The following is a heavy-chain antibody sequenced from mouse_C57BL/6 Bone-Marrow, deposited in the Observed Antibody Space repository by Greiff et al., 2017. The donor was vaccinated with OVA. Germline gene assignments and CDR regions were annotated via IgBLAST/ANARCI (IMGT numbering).Heavy chain of an antibody. J-gene: IGHJ1*03. Sequence: QVQLQQSGAELAKPGASVKLSCKASGYTFTSYWMHWVKQRPGQGLEWIGYINPSSGYTKYNQKFKDKATLTADKSSNTAYMQLSSLTSEGSAVDYCARKPITRVVAEYWWFDVWGTGTTVTVSA. D-gene: IGHD1-1*01. CDR2: INPSSGYT. V-gene: IGHV1-7*01. CDR3: ARKPITRVVAEYWWFDV. CDR1: GYTFTSYW.